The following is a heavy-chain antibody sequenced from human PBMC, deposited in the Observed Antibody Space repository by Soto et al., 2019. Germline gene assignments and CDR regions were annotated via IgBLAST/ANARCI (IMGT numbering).Heavy chain of an antibody. V-gene: IGHV4-34*01. CDR1: GGSFSGYY. CDR2: INHSGST. Sequence: QVQLQQWGAGLLKPSETLSLTCAVYGGSFSGYYWSWIRQPPGKGLEWIGEINHSGSTNYNPSLKSRVTISVDTSKNQFSLKLSSVTAADTAVYYCARGRGYSSGWYLIDYWGQGTLVTVSS. D-gene: IGHD6-19*01. J-gene: IGHJ4*02. CDR3: ARGRGYSSGWYLIDY.